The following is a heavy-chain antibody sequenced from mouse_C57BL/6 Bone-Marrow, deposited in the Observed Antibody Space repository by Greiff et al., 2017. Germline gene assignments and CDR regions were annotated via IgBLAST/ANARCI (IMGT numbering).Heavy chain of an antibody. CDR1: GYTFTSYW. V-gene: IGHV1-69*01. D-gene: IGHD2-2*01. Sequence: QVQLQQPGAELVMPGASVKLSCKASGYTFTSYWMHWVKQRPGQGLEWIGEIDPSDSYTNYNQKFKGKSTLTVDKSSSTAYMQLSSLTSEDSAVYYCAREGSTMVPYYFDDWGQGTTLTVSS. CDR3: AREGSTMVPYYFDD. CDR2: IDPSDSYT. J-gene: IGHJ2*01.